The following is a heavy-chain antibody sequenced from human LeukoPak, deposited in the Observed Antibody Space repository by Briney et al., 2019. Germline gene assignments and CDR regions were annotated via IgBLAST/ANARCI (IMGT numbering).Heavy chain of an antibody. V-gene: IGHV1-46*01. CDR3: ARHRITMVRGSRGPWFDP. Sequence: ASVKVSCTASGYTFTSYYMHWVRQAPGQGLEWMGIINPSGGSTSYAQKFQGRVTMTRDTSTSTVYMELSSLRSEDTAVYYCARHRITMVRGSRGPWFDPWGQGTLVTVSS. D-gene: IGHD3-10*01. CDR1: GYTFTSYY. J-gene: IGHJ5*02. CDR2: INPSGGST.